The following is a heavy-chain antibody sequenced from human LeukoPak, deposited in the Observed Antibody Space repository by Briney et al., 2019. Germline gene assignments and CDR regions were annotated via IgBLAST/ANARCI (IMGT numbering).Heavy chain of an antibody. D-gene: IGHD2-21*01. Sequence: SETLSLTCTVSDGSISSYYWSWIRQPPGKGLEWIGYIYYSGSTNYNPSLKSRVTISVDTSKNQFSLKLSSVTAADTAVYYCARMSHSNYYHYYMDVWGKGTTVTISS. CDR2: IYYSGST. CDR1: DGSISSYY. V-gene: IGHV4-59*01. J-gene: IGHJ6*03. CDR3: ARMSHSNYYHYYMDV.